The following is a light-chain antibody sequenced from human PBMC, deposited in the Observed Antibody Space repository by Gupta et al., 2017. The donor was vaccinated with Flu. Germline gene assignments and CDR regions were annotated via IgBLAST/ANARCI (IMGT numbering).Light chain of an antibody. CDR3: CSYAGVPSVL. CDR1: SSDIGSYDY. V-gene: IGLV2-11*03. Sequence: SVTISCTGTSSDIGSYDYVSWYQQYAGKAPKMLIYDVTKRPSGVPDRFSGSKSGNTASLTISGLRTEDEADYYCCSYAGVPSVLFGGGTKLAVL. J-gene: IGLJ2*01. CDR2: DVT.